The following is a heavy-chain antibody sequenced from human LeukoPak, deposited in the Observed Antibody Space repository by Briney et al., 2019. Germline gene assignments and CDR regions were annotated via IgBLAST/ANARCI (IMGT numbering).Heavy chain of an antibody. Sequence: GGTLRLSCAASGIIFSTYGMSWVRQAPGKGLEGVSAISGSGDSAYYADSVKGGFTISRDNSKSTLYMQMNSLRAEDTAIYYCAKDHSWYSGSGPSYDYWGQGTLVTVSS. V-gene: IGHV3-23*01. CDR2: ISGSGDSA. CDR3: AKDHSWYSGSGPSYDY. D-gene: IGHD3-10*01. J-gene: IGHJ4*02. CDR1: GIIFSTYG.